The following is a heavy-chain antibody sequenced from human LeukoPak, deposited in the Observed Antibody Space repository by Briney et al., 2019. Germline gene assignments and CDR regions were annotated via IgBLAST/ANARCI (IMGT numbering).Heavy chain of an antibody. CDR1: GFTLGSYA. CDR2: ISGSGGST. Sequence: GGSLRLSCAASGFTLGSYAMSWVRQAPGKGLEWVSAISGSGGSTYYADSVKGRFTISRDNSKNTLYLQMNSLRAEDTAVYYCAKDEGDIEVVPAAMDYWGQGTLVTVSS. V-gene: IGHV3-23*01. D-gene: IGHD2-2*01. J-gene: IGHJ4*02. CDR3: AKDEGDIEVVPAAMDY.